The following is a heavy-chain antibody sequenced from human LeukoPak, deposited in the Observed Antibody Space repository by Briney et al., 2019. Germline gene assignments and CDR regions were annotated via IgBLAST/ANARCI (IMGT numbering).Heavy chain of an antibody. J-gene: IGHJ5*02. CDR1: GGSINSALYY. CDR3: ARPTIFCSFINCSPFDP. Sequence: SETLSLTCTVSGGSINSALYYWAWIRQTPEQQLEWIGSVSHDGITKYSPSLGGRVSLSADTSQNAFFMEVHSVTAADSAIYYCARPTIFCSFINCSPFDPWGQGTLVTVSS. V-gene: IGHV4-39*01. CDR2: VSHDGIT. D-gene: IGHD5-24*01.